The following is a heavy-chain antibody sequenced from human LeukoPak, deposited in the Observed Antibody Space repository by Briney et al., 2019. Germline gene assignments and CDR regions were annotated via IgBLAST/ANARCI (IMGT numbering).Heavy chain of an antibody. CDR3: AKDRPNYYGSDGHYYRRNGDY. CDR1: GFTFTIYA. D-gene: IGHD3-22*01. Sequence: SGWSLRLSCAASGFTFTIYAMSWVRQAPGKGLEWVSSISSTGEYTYYTGSVKGRFTISRDNSKNTLYLHMNSLRGEDTAVYYCAKDRPNYYGSDGHYYRRNGDYWGQGTLVTVSS. CDR2: ISSTGEYT. J-gene: IGHJ4*02. V-gene: IGHV3-23*01.